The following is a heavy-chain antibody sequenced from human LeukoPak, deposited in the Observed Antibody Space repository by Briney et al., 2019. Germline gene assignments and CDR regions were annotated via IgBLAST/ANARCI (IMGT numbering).Heavy chain of an antibody. D-gene: IGHD3-10*01. CDR3: ARGDITMVRGVIIPSRFDP. J-gene: IGHJ5*02. Sequence: SVKVSCKASGGTFSSYAISWVRQAPGQGLEWMGGIIPIFGTANYAQKFQGRVTITVDKSTSTAYMELSSLRSEDTAVYYCARGDITMVRGVIIPSRFDPWGQGTLVTVSS. V-gene: IGHV1-69*06. CDR2: IIPIFGTA. CDR1: GGTFSSYA.